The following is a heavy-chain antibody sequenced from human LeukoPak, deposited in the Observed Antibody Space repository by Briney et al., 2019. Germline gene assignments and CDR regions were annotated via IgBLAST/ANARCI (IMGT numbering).Heavy chain of an antibody. J-gene: IGHJ1*01. Sequence: GGSLRLSCAASGFTFSSYWMHWVRQAPGKGLVWVSRINSDGSTTSYADSVKGRFTISRDNAKNTLYLQLNSLRAEDTAVYYCATYSSLNTREFQYWGQGTLVTVSP. D-gene: IGHD3-22*01. CDR2: INSDGSTT. CDR1: GFTFSSYW. CDR3: ATYSSLNTREFQY. V-gene: IGHV3-74*01.